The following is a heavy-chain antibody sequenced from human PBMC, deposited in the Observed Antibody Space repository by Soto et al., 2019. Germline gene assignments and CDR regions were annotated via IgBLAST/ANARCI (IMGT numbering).Heavy chain of an antibody. Sequence: QITLKESGPTLVKPTQTLALTCTLSGFSLSTSGVGVGWIRQPPGKALEWLALIYWDDDKRYSPFLKSRLTISKDTSKNHVVLTLTNMDPVDTATYYCALKGDGYRGFKYWGQGTLVTVSS. CDR2: IYWDDDK. J-gene: IGHJ4*02. V-gene: IGHV2-5*02. CDR1: GFSLSTSGVG. CDR3: ALKGDGYRGFKY. D-gene: IGHD5-12*01.